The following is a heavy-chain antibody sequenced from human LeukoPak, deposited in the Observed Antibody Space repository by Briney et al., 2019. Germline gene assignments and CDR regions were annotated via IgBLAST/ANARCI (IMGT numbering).Heavy chain of an antibody. CDR1: GYSFTSYW. J-gene: IGHJ4*02. Sequence: GESLKISCKGSGYSFTSYWIGWVRQVPGTGLEWVGIIYPGDSDTRYSPSFQGQVTISADKSINTAYLQWSSLKASDTAMYYCARHDSTTSLNYWGQGTLVTVFS. CDR3: ARHDSTTSLNY. D-gene: IGHD2-2*01. V-gene: IGHV5-51*01. CDR2: IYPGDSDT.